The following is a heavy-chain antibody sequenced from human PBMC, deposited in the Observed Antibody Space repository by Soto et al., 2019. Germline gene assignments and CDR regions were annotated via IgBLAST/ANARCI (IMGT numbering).Heavy chain of an antibody. D-gene: IGHD3-3*01. CDR3: ARTGSSDGVLRFLDRATEGDYYYYYYMDV. V-gene: IGHV1-69*02. J-gene: IGHJ6*03. CDR1: GGTFSSYT. Sequence: SVKVSCKASGGTFSSYTISWVLQAPGQGLEWMGRIIPILGIANYAQKFQGRVTITADKSTSTAYMELSSLRSEDTAVYYCARTGSSDGVLRFLDRATEGDYYYYYYMDVWGKGTTVTVSS. CDR2: IIPILGIA.